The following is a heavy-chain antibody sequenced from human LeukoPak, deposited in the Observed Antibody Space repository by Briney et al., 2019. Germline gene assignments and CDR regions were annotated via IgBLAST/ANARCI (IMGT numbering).Heavy chain of an antibody. J-gene: IGHJ5*02. CDR2: ISANGGRT. V-gene: IGHV3-23*01. CDR3: AKRWGGGDYEGWFDP. CDR1: GFTFSNYA. D-gene: IGHD4-17*01. Sequence: GGPQRLSCAASGFTFSNYAMTWVRQAPGKGLEWVSAISANGGRTYYADSVKGRFTISRDNSKNTLYLQMNSLRAEDTAVYYCAKRWGGGDYEGWFDPWGQGTLVTVSS.